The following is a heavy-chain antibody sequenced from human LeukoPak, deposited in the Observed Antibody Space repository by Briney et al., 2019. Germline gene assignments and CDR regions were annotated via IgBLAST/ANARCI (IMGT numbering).Heavy chain of an antibody. CDR1: EFTFSSSA. V-gene: IGHV3-23*01. D-gene: IGHD6-19*01. CDR3: AKSGGSSSGWFDY. J-gene: IGHJ4*02. Sequence: GGSLRLSCAESEFTFSSSAMSWVRQAPGKGLEWVSGISDIGGSTYYADSVKGRFTISRDNSKDTLYLQMSSLRVEDTAVYYCAKSGGSSSGWFDYWGQGTLVTVSS. CDR2: ISDIGGST.